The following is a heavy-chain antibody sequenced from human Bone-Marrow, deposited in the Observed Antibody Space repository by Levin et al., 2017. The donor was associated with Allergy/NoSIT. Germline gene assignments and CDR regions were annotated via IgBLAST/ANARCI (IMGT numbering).Heavy chain of an antibody. CDR1: GFTFSNYA. CDR3: AKAGRGAARTFDS. V-gene: IGHV3-23*01. CDR2: ISGSDTDDGT. D-gene: IGHD6-6*01. J-gene: IGHJ4*02. Sequence: LSLTCAASGFTFSNYAMSWVRQAPGKGLEWVSAISGSDTDDGTNYADSVKGRFTISRDNSKNTLYLHMNSLRAEDTAVYYCAKAGRGAARTFDSWGQGTLVTVSS.